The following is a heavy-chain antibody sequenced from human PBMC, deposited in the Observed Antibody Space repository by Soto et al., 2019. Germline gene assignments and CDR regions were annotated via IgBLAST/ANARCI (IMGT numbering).Heavy chain of an antibody. CDR1: GYSISSGYY. V-gene: IGHV4-38-2*01. J-gene: IGHJ5*02. D-gene: IGHD3-16*02. CDR2: IYHGGST. Sequence: SETLSLTCAVSGYSISSGYYWGWLRQPPGKGLEWIGSIYHGGSTYYNPSLNSRATISVDRSKNQFSLKLSSVTAADTAVYYCARGLYYDYVWGSYRKFDPWGQGTLVTVSS. CDR3: ARGLYYDYVWGSYRKFDP.